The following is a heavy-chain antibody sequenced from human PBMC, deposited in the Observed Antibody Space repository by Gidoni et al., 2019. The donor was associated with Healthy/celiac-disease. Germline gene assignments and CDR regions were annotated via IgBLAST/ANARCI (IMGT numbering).Heavy chain of an antibody. V-gene: IGHV6-1*01. J-gene: IGHJ6*04. Sequence: QVQLQQSGPGLVKPSQTLSLTCAISGDSVSSNSAAWNWIRQSPSRCLEWLGRTYYRSKWYNDYAVSVKSRITITPDTSKNQFSLQLNSVTPEDTAVYYCARAVVVTNPRAGEYYGMDVWGKGTTVTVSS. CDR1: GDSVSSNSAA. CDR3: ARAVVVTNPRAGEYYGMDV. D-gene: IGHD3-22*01. CDR2: TYYRSKWYN.